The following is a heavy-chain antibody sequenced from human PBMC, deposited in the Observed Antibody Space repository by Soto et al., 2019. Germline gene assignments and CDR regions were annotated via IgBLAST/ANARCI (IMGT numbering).Heavy chain of an antibody. CDR3: AHSSSWYYFDY. Sequence: QVQLVESGGGVVQPGRSLRLSCAASGFTFSSYGMHWVRQPPGKGLEWVAVIWFDRSNKHYADSVKGRFTISRDNSKNTLYQQMNSLRAEDTAVYYCAHSSSWYYFDYWGQGTLVTVSS. V-gene: IGHV3-33*01. J-gene: IGHJ4*02. D-gene: IGHD6-13*01. CDR2: IWFDRSNK. CDR1: GFTFSSYG.